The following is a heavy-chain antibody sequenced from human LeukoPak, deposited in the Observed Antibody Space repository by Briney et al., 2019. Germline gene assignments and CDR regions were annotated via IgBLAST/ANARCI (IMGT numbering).Heavy chain of an antibody. V-gene: IGHV1-18*01. Sequence: ASVKVSCKASGGTFSSYAIHWVRQAPGQGLEWMGWISASNGNTNYAQKLQGRVTMTTDTSTSTVYMELRSLRSDDTAVYYCARVSYTSSSSAFDIWGQGTMVTVSS. J-gene: IGHJ3*02. CDR3: ARVSYTSSSSAFDI. CDR1: GGTFSSYA. D-gene: IGHD6-6*01. CDR2: ISASNGNT.